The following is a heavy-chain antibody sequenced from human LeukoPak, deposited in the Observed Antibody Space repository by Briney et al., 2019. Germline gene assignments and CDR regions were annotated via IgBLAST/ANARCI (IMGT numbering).Heavy chain of an antibody. J-gene: IGHJ4*02. V-gene: IGHV3-48*01. D-gene: IGHD1-26*01. Sequence: GGSLRLSCAASGFTFSSYSMNWVRQAPGKGLEWVSYISSSSSTIYYADSVKGRFTISRDNAKNSLYLQMNSLRAEDTAVYYCARERGWELFDYWGQGTLVTVSS. CDR3: ARERGWELFDY. CDR1: GFTFSSYS. CDR2: ISSSSSTI.